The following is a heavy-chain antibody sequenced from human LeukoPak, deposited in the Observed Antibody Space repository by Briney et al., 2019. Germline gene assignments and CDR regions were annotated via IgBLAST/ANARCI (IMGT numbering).Heavy chain of an antibody. CDR2: IYTSGST. CDR3: ARSQTYSSSFDY. Sequence: SETLSLTCTVSGGSISSYYWSWIRQPPGKGLEWIGYIYTSGSTNYNPSLKSRVTISVDTSKNQFSLKLSSVTAADTAVYYCARSQTYSSSFDYWGQGTLVTVSS. V-gene: IGHV4-4*09. J-gene: IGHJ4*02. D-gene: IGHD6-6*01. CDR1: GGSISSYY.